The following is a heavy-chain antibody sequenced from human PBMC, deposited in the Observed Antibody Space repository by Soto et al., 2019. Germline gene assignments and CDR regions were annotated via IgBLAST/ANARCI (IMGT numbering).Heavy chain of an antibody. J-gene: IGHJ4*02. CDR3: AKDVTSSGYYRYYFDY. Sequence: GGSLRLSCAASGFTFSSYAMSWVRQAPGKGLEWVSAISGSGGSTYYADSVKGRFTISRDNSKNTLYLQMNSLRAEDTAVDYCAKDVTSSGYYRYYFDYWGQGTLVTVSS. D-gene: IGHD3-3*01. CDR2: ISGSGGST. V-gene: IGHV3-23*01. CDR1: GFTFSSYA.